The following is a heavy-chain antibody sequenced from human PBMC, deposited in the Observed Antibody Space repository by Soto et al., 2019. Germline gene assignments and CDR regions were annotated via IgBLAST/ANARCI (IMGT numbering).Heavy chain of an antibody. J-gene: IGHJ4*02. CDR2: ISSSSSYI. V-gene: IGHV3-21*01. Sequence: PGGSLRLSCAASGFTFSSYSMNWVRQAPGKGLEWVSSISSSSSYIYYADSVKGRFTISRDNAKNSLYLQMNSLRAEDTAVYYCASNYDFWSGYPFDYWGQGTLVTVSS. CDR3: ASNYDFWSGYPFDY. D-gene: IGHD3-3*01. CDR1: GFTFSSYS.